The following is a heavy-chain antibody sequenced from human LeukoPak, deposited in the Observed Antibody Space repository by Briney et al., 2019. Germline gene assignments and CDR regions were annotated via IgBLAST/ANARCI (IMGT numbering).Heavy chain of an antibody. J-gene: IGHJ4*02. D-gene: IGHD3-10*01. V-gene: IGHV3-30*03. CDR2: MSYDGYNK. CDR1: GFTFSSYG. CDR3: ARDIDGITMVRGVTAGDY. Sequence: PGGSLRLSCAASGFTFSSYGMHWVRQAPGKGLEWVAIMSYDGYNKYYSDSVKGRFTISRDNSKNTLYLQMNSLRAEDTAVYYCARDIDGITMVRGVTAGDYWGQGTLVTVSS.